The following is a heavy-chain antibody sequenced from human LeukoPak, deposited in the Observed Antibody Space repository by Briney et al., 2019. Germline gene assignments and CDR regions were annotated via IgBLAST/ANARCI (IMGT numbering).Heavy chain of an antibody. D-gene: IGHD5-12*01. CDR1: GFNFGIYG. V-gene: IGHV3-33*01. Sequence: GTSLRLSCTASGFNFGIYGMHWVRQAPGKGLEWVAVMWDDGTNENYVESVKGRFSISRDNGQRTLFLQMNSLRVEDTAVYYCARDIVATIGYYYYGMDVWGQGTTVTVSS. CDR3: ARDIVATIGYYYYGMDV. CDR2: MWDDGTNE. J-gene: IGHJ6*02.